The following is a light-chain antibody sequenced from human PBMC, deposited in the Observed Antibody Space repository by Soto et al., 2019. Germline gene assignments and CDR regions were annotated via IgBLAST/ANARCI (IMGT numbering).Light chain of an antibody. Sequence: TPSVGARVAFTCGASQTISSLLAWYQQKPGKAPELLIYVASSLEDGVPSRFSGSGSGTDFTLTISSLQPEDSATYYCQQGNSFPLTFGGGTKVDIK. V-gene: IGKV1-12*01. J-gene: IGKJ4*01. CDR3: QQGNSFPLT. CDR2: VAS. CDR1: QTISSL.